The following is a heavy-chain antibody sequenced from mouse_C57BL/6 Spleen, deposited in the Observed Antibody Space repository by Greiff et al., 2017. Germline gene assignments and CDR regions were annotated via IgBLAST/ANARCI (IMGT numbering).Heavy chain of an antibody. CDR3: AITTVPDYYAMDY. CDR2: ISSGGSYT. Sequence: EVQLVESGGDLVKPGGSLKLSCAASGFTFSSYGMSWVRQTPDKRLEWVATISSGGSYTYYPDSVKGRFTISRDNAKNTLYLQMSSLKSEDTAMYYCAITTVPDYYAMDYWGQGTSVTVSS. D-gene: IGHD1-1*01. CDR1: GFTFSSYG. J-gene: IGHJ4*01. V-gene: IGHV5-6*01.